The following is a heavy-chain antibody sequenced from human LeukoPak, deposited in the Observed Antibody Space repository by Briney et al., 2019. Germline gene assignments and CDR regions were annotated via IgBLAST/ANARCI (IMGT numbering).Heavy chain of an antibody. CDR3: AKDDDSNPVYAFDI. D-gene: IGHD3-22*01. Sequence: PGRSLRLSCAASGFTFSSYGMHWVRQAPGKGLEWVAVISYDGSNKYYADSVKGRFTISRDNSKNTLYLQMNSLRAEDTAVYYCAKDDDSNPVYAFDIWGQGTMVTVSS. CDR1: GFTFSSYG. CDR2: ISYDGSNK. J-gene: IGHJ3*02. V-gene: IGHV3-30*18.